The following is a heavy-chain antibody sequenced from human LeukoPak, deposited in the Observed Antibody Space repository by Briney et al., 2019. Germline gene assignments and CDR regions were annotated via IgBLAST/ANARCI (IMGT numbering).Heavy chain of an antibody. CDR2: ISSSSSYI. D-gene: IGHD1-7*01. Sequence: GGSLRLSCAASGFIFCSHSMNWVRQAPGKGLEWVSSISSSSSYIYYADSVKGRFTISRDNAKNSLFLQMNSLRAEDTAVYYCARGQENYGYTFDYWGQGTLVTVSS. CDR1: GFIFCSHS. V-gene: IGHV3-21*01. CDR3: ARGQENYGYTFDY. J-gene: IGHJ4*02.